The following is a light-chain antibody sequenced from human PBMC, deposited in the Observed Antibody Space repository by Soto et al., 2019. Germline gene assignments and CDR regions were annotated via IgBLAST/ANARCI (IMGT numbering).Light chain of an antibody. J-gene: IGLJ1*01. CDR2: EVN. Sequence: QSVLTQPPSASGSPGQSVAISCTGTSSDVGGYNYVSWYQQHPGKAPKLMIYEVNKRPSGVPDRFSGSKSGNTASLTVSGLQAEDEAEYYCSSYAGSSNVFGTGTK. V-gene: IGLV2-8*01. CDR1: SSDVGGYNY. CDR3: SSYAGSSNV.